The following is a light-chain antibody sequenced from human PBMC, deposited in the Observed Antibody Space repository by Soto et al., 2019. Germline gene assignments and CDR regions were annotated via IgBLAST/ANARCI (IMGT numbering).Light chain of an antibody. Sequence: DIQMTQSPSSLSASVGDRVTLTCRASQSISKYLNWYQVKSGKGPKLLIYGTSTLQSGVPSRFSGSGSGTHFTLTISNLQPEYFAVYYCQQGYSPLLTFGGGTRVEIK. J-gene: IGKJ4*01. CDR3: QQGYSPLLT. CDR2: GTS. CDR1: QSISKY. V-gene: IGKV1-39*01.